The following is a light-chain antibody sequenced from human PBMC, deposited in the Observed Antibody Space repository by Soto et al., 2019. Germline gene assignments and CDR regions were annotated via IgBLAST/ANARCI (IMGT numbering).Light chain of an antibody. CDR1: QHVWSY. CDR2: DAA. CDR3: LQSARWPWT. J-gene: IGKJ1*01. Sequence: EIVLTQSPATLSSSPGXGATLSRRASQHVWSYVAWYQQKPGQAPRLLIYDAARRATGIPARFSGSGSGTDFSLSISSLEPEDFAVYFCLQSARWPWTFGQGTKVDIK. V-gene: IGKV3-11*01.